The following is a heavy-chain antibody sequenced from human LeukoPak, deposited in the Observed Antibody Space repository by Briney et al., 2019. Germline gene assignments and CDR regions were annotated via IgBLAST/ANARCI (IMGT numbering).Heavy chain of an antibody. CDR2: IYSGGST. CDR3: ASPLKYSSDAFDI. CDR1: GFTVSSNY. D-gene: IGHD5-18*01. V-gene: IGHV3-53*01. Sequence: GGSLRLSCAASGFTVSSNYMSWVRQAPGKGLEWVSVIYSGGSTFYADSVKGRFCISRDNSKNTLYLQMNSLRAGDTAVYYCASPLKYSSDAFDIWGQGTMVTVSS. J-gene: IGHJ3*02.